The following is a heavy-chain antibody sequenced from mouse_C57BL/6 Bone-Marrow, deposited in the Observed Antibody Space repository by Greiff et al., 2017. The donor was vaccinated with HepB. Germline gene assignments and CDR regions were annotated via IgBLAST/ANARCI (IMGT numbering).Heavy chain of an antibody. CDR1: GYTFTSYW. J-gene: IGHJ2*01. CDR2: IYPGSGST. D-gene: IGHD1-1*01. Sequence: QVHVKQPGAELVKPGASVKMSCKASGYTFTSYWITWVKQRPGQGLEWIGDIYPGSGSTNYNEKFKSKATLTVDTSSSTAYMQLSSLTSEDSAVYYCARQDITTVVATSFDYWGQGTTLTVSS. CDR3: ARQDITTVVATSFDY. V-gene: IGHV1-55*01.